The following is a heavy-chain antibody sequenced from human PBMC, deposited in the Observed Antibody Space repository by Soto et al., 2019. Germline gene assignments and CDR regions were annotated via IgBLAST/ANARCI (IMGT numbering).Heavy chain of an antibody. CDR3: AIDWDMVRGVFKY. CDR2: ISGSGGST. Sequence: EVQLLESGGGLVQPGGSLRLSCAASGFTFSSYAMSWVRQAPGKGLEWVSAISGSGGSTYYADSVRGRFTISRDNSKNTLYLQMNSLRAEDTAVYYCAIDWDMVRGVFKYWGQGTLVTVSS. CDR1: GFTFSSYA. V-gene: IGHV3-23*01. D-gene: IGHD3-10*01. J-gene: IGHJ4*02.